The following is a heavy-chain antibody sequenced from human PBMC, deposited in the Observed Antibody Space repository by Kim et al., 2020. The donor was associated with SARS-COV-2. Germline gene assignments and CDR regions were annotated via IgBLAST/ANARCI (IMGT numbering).Heavy chain of an antibody. CDR3: TRGLGS. Sequence: RSKWINKYADSVRSRITINPDTSKNQFTLQLNSVTPEDTAVYYCTRGLGSWGQGTPVTVSS. V-gene: IGHV6-1*01. J-gene: IGHJ1*01. CDR2: RSKWIN.